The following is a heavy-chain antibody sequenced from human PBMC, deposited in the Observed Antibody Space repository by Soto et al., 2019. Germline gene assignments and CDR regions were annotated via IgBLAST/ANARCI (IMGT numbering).Heavy chain of an antibody. CDR1: GFTFSSYA. D-gene: IGHD1-26*01. CDR2: ISGSGGST. V-gene: IGHV3-23*01. Sequence: EVQLLESGGGLVQPGGSLRLSCAASGFTFSSYAMRWVRQAPVKGLEWVSAISGSGGSTYYADSVKGRFTISRDNSKNTLYRQMNSLRAEDTDVYFCARRVSGSYYDYWGQGTLVTVSS. CDR3: ARRVSGSYYDY. J-gene: IGHJ4*02.